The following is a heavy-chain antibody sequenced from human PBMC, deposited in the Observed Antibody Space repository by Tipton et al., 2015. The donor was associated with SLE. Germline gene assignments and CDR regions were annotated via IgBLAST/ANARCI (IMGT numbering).Heavy chain of an antibody. CDR2: IYHSGST. Sequence: TLSLTCAVSGGSISSSNWWSWVRQPPGKGLEWIGEIYHSGSTNYNPSLKSRVTISVDKSKNQFSLKLSSVTAADTAVYYCAREGSDNWNDLRVGGDAFDIWGQGTMVTVSS. CDR1: GGSISSSNW. D-gene: IGHD1-20*01. V-gene: IGHV4-4*02. J-gene: IGHJ3*02. CDR3: AREGSDNWNDLRVGGDAFDI.